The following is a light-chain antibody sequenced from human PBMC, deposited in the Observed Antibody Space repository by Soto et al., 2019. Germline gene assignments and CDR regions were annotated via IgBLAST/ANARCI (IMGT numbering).Light chain of an antibody. CDR1: SSDVGGYNF. CDR3: CSYVGSFTGV. CDR2: DIS. J-gene: IGLJ2*01. V-gene: IGLV2-11*01. Sequence: QSALTQPLSVSGSPGQSVTISSTGTSSDVGGYNFVSWYQQHPGKTPKLMIYDISQRPSGVPDRFSGSKSGNTASLTISGLQAEDEADYYCCSYVGSFTGVFGGGTKVTVL.